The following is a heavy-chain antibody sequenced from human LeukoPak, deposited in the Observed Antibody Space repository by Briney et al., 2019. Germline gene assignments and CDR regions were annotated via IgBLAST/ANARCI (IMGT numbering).Heavy chain of an antibody. CDR1: GGSFSGYY. D-gene: IGHD1-26*01. Sequence: SETLSLTCAVYGGSFSGYYWSWIRQPPGKGLEWIGEINHSGSTNYNPSLKSRVTISVDTSKNQCSLRLSSVTAADTAVYYCAGGDVGATREARYYFDYWGQGTLVTVSS. J-gene: IGHJ4*02. V-gene: IGHV4-34*01. CDR3: AGGDVGATREARYYFDY. CDR2: INHSGST.